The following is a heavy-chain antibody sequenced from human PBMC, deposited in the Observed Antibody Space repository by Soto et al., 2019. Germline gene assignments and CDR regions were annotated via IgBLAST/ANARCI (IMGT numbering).Heavy chain of an antibody. Sequence: SVKVSCKASGGTFSSYAISWVRQAPGQGLEWMGGIIPIFGTANYAQKFQGRVTITADESTSTAYMELSSLRSEDTAVYYCARVGVVVPADDYYYYYGMDVWGQGTTVTVSS. D-gene: IGHD2-2*01. CDR2: IIPIFGTA. CDR3: ARVGVVVPADDYYYYYGMDV. J-gene: IGHJ6*02. V-gene: IGHV1-69*13. CDR1: GGTFSSYA.